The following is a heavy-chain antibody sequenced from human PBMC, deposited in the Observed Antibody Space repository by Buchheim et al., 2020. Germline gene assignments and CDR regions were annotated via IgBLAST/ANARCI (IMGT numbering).Heavy chain of an antibody. J-gene: IGHJ5*02. V-gene: IGHV4-61*02. CDR2: IYTSGST. CDR3: ARALVDIVATIKTGDYNWFDP. CDR1: GGSISSGSYY. D-gene: IGHD5-12*01. Sequence: QVQLQESGPGLVKPSQTLSLTCTVSGGSISSGSYYWSWIRQPAGKGLEWIGRIYTSGSTNYNPSLKSRVTISVDTSKNQFSLKLSSVTAADTAVYYCARALVDIVATIKTGDYNWFDPWGQGTL.